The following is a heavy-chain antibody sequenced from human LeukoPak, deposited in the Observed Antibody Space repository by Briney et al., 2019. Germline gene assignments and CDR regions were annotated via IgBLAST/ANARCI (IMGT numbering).Heavy chain of an antibody. CDR2: ISWTSTNI. D-gene: IGHD3-16*01. Sequence: SGGSLRLSCAASGFTFDDYAMYWVRQAPGKGLEWVAGISWTSTNIVYADSVKGRFTISRDSAKNSLYLQMNSLRAEDTALYYCAKDVRLFEYFEFWGQGALVTVSS. CDR1: GFTFDDYA. J-gene: IGHJ4*02. V-gene: IGHV3-9*01. CDR3: AKDVRLFEYFEF.